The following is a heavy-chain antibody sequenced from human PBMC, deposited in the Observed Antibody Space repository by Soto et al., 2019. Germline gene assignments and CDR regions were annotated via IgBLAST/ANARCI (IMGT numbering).Heavy chain of an antibody. D-gene: IGHD4-4*01. Sequence: QVQLVQSGGGVKRPGASLRVSCKASGYSFNTYGIGWVRQDPGQGLEWMGWISTYNGHTDYAQKFQGRVTMTTDTSTNTVSMELRSLTSDDTAVYYCARWRGAVSTHDSWGQGTLVTVSS. CDR1: GYSFNTYG. CDR3: ARWRGAVSTHDS. J-gene: IGHJ4*02. V-gene: IGHV1-18*01. CDR2: ISTYNGHT.